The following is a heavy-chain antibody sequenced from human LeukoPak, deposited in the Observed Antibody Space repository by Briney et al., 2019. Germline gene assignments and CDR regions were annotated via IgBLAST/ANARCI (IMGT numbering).Heavy chain of an antibody. J-gene: IGHJ3*02. CDR3: ARGATGGRRAFDI. Sequence: GSSVKVSCKASGGTFSSYGISWVRQAPGQGLEWMGWISAYNGNTNYAQKLQGRVTMTTDTSTSTAYMELRSLRSDDTAVYYCARGATGGRRAFDIWGQGTMVTVSS. CDR2: ISAYNGNT. V-gene: IGHV1-18*01. CDR1: GGTFSSYG. D-gene: IGHD1-26*01.